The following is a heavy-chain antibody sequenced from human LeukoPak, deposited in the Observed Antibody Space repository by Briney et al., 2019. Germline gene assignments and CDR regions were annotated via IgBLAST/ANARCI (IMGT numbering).Heavy chain of an antibody. D-gene: IGHD2-2*01. V-gene: IGHV3-21*01. CDR3: ATGDKELLFKRRKGGFDP. J-gene: IGHJ5*02. CDR2: ITSSGTYI. CDR1: GFTFSNYN. Sequence: PGGSLRLSCAASGFTFSNYNMNWVRQAPGKTMEWVSSITSSGTYIFYADSVRGRFTISRDNAKNSLYLQMDSLGPEDTAVYYCATGDKELLFKRRKGGFDPWGQGTLVTVSS.